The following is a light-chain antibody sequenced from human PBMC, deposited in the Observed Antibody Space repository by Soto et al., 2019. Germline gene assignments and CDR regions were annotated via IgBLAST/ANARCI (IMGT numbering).Light chain of an antibody. V-gene: IGKV1-5*01. CDR3: QQYTCLWT. Sequence: DIHMTQAPSTISASVGDRVNITCRASQSINAWLAWYKQKPGKAPKLLIYDVSTLASGVPSRFSGSASGTEFTLTIRSLQPDDVATDYCQQYTCLWTFGPGTKVDIK. CDR2: DVS. CDR1: QSINAW. J-gene: IGKJ1*01.